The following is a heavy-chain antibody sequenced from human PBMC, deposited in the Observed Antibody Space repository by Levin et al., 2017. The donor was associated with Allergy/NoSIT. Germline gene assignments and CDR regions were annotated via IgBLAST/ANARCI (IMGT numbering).Heavy chain of an antibody. Sequence: SETLSLTCTVSSSFIRSGFYWGWIRQPPGKGLEWIGSIHHSGSTYYNPSLKSRVTISVDTSKNQFSLKLSSVTAADTAIYYCARGSITTPLPFGYWGQGTLVTVSS. J-gene: IGHJ4*02. V-gene: IGHV4-38-2*02. CDR2: IHHSGST. CDR1: SSFIRSGFY. CDR3: ARGSITTPLPFGY. D-gene: IGHD6-6*01.